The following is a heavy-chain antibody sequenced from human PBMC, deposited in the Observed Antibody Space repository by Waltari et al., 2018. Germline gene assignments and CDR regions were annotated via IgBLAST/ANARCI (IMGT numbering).Heavy chain of an antibody. CDR2: IKHKGNT. D-gene: IGHD4-17*01. CDR1: GYSIRDGYF. Sequence: QVQLQESGPGQLKPSETLSLTCSVSGYSIRDGYFWGWIRLPPGKGLEWIGSIKHKGNTSYNPSLKSRVTLSLDTSKNQFSLTLTSVTAADTALYYCARDLYGGNAAEYFDPWGQETLLTVSS. CDR3: ARDLYGGNAAEYFDP. J-gene: IGHJ4*02. V-gene: IGHV4-38-2*02.